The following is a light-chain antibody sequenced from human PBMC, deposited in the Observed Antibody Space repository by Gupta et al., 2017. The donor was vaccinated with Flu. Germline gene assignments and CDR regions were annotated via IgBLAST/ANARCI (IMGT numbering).Light chain of an antibody. CDR1: QTISSY. Sequence: GTRGHITCRARQTISSYLNWYQQKPGKAPNLLIYAASSLQSGVPSRFSGSGSGTDFTLTISSLQPEDFATDYCQQCNRTPYTFGQGTKLEIK. V-gene: IGKV1-39*01. CDR3: QQCNRTPYT. CDR2: AAS. J-gene: IGKJ2*01.